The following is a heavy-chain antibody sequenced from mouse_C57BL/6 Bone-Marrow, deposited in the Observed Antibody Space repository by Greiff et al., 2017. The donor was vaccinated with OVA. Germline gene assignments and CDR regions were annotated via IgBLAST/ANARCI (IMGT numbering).Heavy chain of an antibody. CDR1: GFNIKDDY. CDR2: IDPENGDT. J-gene: IGHJ2*01. CDR3: TTTITTVAATDY. V-gene: IGHV14-4*01. D-gene: IGHD1-1*01. Sequence: VHVKQSGAELVRPGASVKLSCTASGFNIKDDYMHWVKQRPEQGLECIGWIDPENGDTEYASKFQGKATITADTSSNTAYLQLSSLTSEDTAVYYCTTTITTVAATDYWGQGTTLTVSS.